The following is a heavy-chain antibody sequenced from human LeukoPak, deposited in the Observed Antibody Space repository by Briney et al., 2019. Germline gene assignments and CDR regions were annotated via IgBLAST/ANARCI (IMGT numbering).Heavy chain of an antibody. Sequence: SETLSLTCTVSGGSISSSSYYWGWIRQPPGEGLEWIGSIYYSGSTYYNPSLKSRVTISVDTSKNQFSLKLSSVTAADTAVYYCARHQITMVRGVIHWFDPWGQGTLVTVSS. D-gene: IGHD3-10*01. CDR2: IYYSGST. J-gene: IGHJ5*02. V-gene: IGHV4-39*01. CDR3: ARHQITMVRGVIHWFDP. CDR1: GGSISSSSYY.